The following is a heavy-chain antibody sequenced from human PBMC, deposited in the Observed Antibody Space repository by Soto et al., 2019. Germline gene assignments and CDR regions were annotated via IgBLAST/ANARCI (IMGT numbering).Heavy chain of an antibody. V-gene: IGHV1-3*01. CDR3: ARESPPADY. CDR1: GYTFTSYA. J-gene: IGHJ4*02. Sequence: ASVKVSCKASGYTFTSYAMHWVRQAPGQRLEWMGWVNRDNVNTKYSQKFQGRVTITKDTSASTAYMELSSLTSEDTAVYYCARESPPADYWGQGTLVTVSS. CDR2: VNRDNVNT.